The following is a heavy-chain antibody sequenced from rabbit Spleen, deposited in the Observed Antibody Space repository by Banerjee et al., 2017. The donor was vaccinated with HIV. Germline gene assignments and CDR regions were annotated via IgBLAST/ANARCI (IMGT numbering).Heavy chain of an antibody. J-gene: IGHJ4*01. CDR3: VRDYDDYNNWDL. CDR2: IYDDSSGST. V-gene: IGHV1S40*01. D-gene: IGHD2-1*01. Sequence: QSLEESGGDLVKPEGSLTLTCTASGFSFSSSYYMCWVRQAPGKGLEYIACIYDDSSGSTMYASWAKGRFTISKTSSTTVTLEMTSLTAADTATYFCVRDYDDYNNWDLWGQGTLVTVS. CDR1: GFSFSSSYY.